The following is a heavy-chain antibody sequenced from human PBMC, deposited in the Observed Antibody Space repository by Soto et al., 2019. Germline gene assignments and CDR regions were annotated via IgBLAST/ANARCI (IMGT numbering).Heavy chain of an antibody. Sequence: PGESLKISCKASGYTFTSYWIGWVRQMPGKGLEWMGIIYPSNSETRFSPSFQGQVTLSADRSIFTAYPQWSSLKASDTAIYYCARQAYHYDTYSFGYWGQGTLVTVSS. J-gene: IGHJ4*02. CDR1: GYTFTSYW. CDR2: IYPSNSET. V-gene: IGHV5-51*01. D-gene: IGHD3-22*01. CDR3: ARQAYHYDTYSFGY.